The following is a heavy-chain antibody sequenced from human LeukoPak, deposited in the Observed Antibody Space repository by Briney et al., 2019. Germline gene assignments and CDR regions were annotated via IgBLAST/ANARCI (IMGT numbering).Heavy chain of an antibody. J-gene: IGHJ5*02. CDR1: GGTFSSYA. Sequence: SVKVSCKASGGTFSSYAISWVRQAPGQGLEWMGGIIPIFGTANYAQKFQGRVTITTDESTSTAYMELSSLRSEDTAVYYCARSIMIGSSSSSLGWFDPWGQGTLVTVSS. V-gene: IGHV1-69*05. D-gene: IGHD6-6*01. CDR2: IIPIFGTA. CDR3: ARSIMIGSSSSSLGWFDP.